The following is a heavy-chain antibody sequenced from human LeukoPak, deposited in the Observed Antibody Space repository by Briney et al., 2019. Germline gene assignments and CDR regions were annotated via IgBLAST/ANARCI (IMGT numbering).Heavy chain of an antibody. CDR1: GFTFSNGW. Sequence: RGGSLRLSCGVCGFTFSNGWMSWVRQATGRGLEWVGRIKSKSERGTTDYAAPVKGRDTISRDGSTNTVYLHMNSLKTEDTAVYFCTSNLYCSTSSCYTLDNWGQGTLVAVSP. CDR3: TSNLYCSTSSCYTLDN. V-gene: IGHV3-15*01. J-gene: IGHJ4*02. CDR2: IKSKSERGTT. D-gene: IGHD2-2*02.